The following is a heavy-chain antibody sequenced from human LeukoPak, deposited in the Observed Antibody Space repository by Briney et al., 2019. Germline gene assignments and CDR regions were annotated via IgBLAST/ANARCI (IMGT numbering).Heavy chain of an antibody. Sequence: ASVKVSCKASGYPFSGNYMHWVRQAPGQGLESMGWINPNSGGTNYAQKFQGRVTMTRDTSISTAYMELSRLRSDDTAVYYCARDTVGYSGYFYWGQGTLVTVSS. CDR1: GYPFSGNY. J-gene: IGHJ4*02. V-gene: IGHV1-2*02. D-gene: IGHD5-12*01. CDR2: INPNSGGT. CDR3: ARDTVGYSGYFY.